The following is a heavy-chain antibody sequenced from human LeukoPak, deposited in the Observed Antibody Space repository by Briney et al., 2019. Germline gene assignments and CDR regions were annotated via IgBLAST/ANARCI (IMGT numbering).Heavy chain of an antibody. CDR1: GFTFSSCA. CDR3: AKEGRYCSGGSCDTGGFDI. CDR2: ISGSGGST. V-gene: IGHV3-23*01. Sequence: GGSLTLSCAASGFTFSSCAMRWVRQAPRKGLEWVSAISGSGGSTYYADSLKGLFTISRDNSKNTRYLQMSGPRAEDTAVYYCAKEGRYCSGGSCDTGGFDIWGQGTMVTVSS. J-gene: IGHJ3*02. D-gene: IGHD2-15*01.